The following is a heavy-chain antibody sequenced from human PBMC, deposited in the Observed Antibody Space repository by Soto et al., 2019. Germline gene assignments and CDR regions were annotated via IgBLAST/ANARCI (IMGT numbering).Heavy chain of an antibody. Sequence: GESLKISCKGSGYSFTSYWISWVRQMPGKGLEWMGRIDPSDSYTNYSPSFQGHVTISADKSISTVYLQWSSLKASDTAMYYCARLKYYYDSSGYANYFDYWGQGTLVTAPQ. CDR1: GYSFTSYW. D-gene: IGHD3-22*01. CDR3: ARLKYYYDSSGYANYFDY. J-gene: IGHJ4*02. CDR2: IDPSDSYT. V-gene: IGHV5-10-1*01.